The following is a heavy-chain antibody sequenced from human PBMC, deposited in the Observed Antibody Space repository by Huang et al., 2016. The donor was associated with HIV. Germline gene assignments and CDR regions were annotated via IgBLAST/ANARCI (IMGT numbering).Heavy chain of an antibody. CDR2: INSYNGVT. CDR1: GYTFTSYG. D-gene: IGHD2-2*01. CDR3: ARDSPLLGVVIVVVPTAPNAFDI. Sequence: QVQLVQSGVEVKKPGASVKVSCTASGYTFTSYGISWVRQAPGQGLEWMVWINSYNGVTNYAQNVQGRVTMTTDTSTSTAYMELRSLRSDDTAVYYCARDSPLLGVVIVVVPTAPNAFDIWGQGTMVTVSS. J-gene: IGHJ3*02. V-gene: IGHV1-18*01.